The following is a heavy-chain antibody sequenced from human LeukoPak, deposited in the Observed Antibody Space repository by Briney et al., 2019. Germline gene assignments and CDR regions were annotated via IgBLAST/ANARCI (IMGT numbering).Heavy chain of an antibody. V-gene: IGHV5-51*01. J-gene: IGHJ5*02. CDR2: IYPGNSDT. D-gene: IGHD3-10*01. Sequence: GESLKTSFKGSGYTFSSHWIAWVRQMPGKGLEWMGIIYPGNSDTTYSPSFQGQVTISADKSISTAYLQWRSLKASDTAMYYCARRSDNWCDPWGQGTLVTVSS. CDR3: ARRSDNWCDP. CDR1: GYTFSSHW.